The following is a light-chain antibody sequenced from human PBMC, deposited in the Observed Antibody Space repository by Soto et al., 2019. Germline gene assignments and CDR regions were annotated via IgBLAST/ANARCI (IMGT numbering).Light chain of an antibody. CDR3: QQSKSFPLT. J-gene: IGKJ4*01. CDR1: QDINSW. CDR2: IAS. V-gene: IGKV1-12*01. Sequence: DIPMTQSPSSVSASVGDRVTITCRASQDINSWLTWYQQKPGKAPKVLIYIASRWQPGVPSRFSGRGSGTDFSLTISNLQPEDFATYFCQQSKSFPLTFGGGTKVEIK.